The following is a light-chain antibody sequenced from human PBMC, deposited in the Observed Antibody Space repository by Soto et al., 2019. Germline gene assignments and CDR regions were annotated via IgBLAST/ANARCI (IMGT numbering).Light chain of an antibody. CDR1: QSISSR. CDR3: QQYNSYSWT. CDR2: DAS. J-gene: IGKJ1*01. V-gene: IGKV1-5*01. Sequence: DIQTTQCPSTLSASVGDRVTITCRGSQSISSRLAWYQQKPGKAPNLLIYDASSLESGVPSRFSGSGSGTEFTLTISSLQPDDFATYYCQQYNSYSWTFGQGTKVDIK.